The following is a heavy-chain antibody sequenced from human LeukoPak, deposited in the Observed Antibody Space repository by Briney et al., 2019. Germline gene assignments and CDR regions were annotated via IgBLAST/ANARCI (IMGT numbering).Heavy chain of an antibody. CDR1: GYTFTSYY. Sequence: ASVKVSCKASGYTFTSYYMHWVRQAPGQGLEWMGIINPSGGSTSYAKKFQGRVTMTTDTSTSTAYVELRRLRSDATAVYYCATSGVDYYGSGPTWGQGTLVTVSS. J-gene: IGHJ5*02. D-gene: IGHD3-10*01. V-gene: IGHV1-46*01. CDR3: ATSGVDYYGSGPT. CDR2: INPSGGST.